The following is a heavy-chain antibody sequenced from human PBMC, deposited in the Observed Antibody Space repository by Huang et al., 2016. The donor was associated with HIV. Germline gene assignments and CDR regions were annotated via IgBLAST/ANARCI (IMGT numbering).Heavy chain of an antibody. D-gene: IGHD2-15*01. J-gene: IGHJ3*02. CDR3: ARAGGFEI. CDR2: MKIDGRTT. CDR1: GFKFSNYW. V-gene: IGHV3-74*01. Sequence: EEHLVESGGGLVQPGGSLRLSCEASGFKFSNYWMQWVRQAPGKGLMWVSCMKIDGRTTDYADSVKGRFTISRDNAKNTLYLQMSSLTAEDTAIYYCARAGGFEIWGQGTVVTVSS.